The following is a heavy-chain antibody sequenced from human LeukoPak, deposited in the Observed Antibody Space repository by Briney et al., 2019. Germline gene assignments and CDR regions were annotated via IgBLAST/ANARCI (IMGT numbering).Heavy chain of an antibody. V-gene: IGHV1-8*03. CDR2: MNPNSGNT. CDR3: ARVDTAMVSDAFDI. D-gene: IGHD5-18*01. J-gene: IGHJ3*02. Sequence: ASVKVSCKASGYTFTSYDINWVRQATGQGLEWMGWMNPNSGNTGYAQKFQGRVTITRNTSISTAYMELSSLRSEDTAVYYCARVDTAMVSDAFDIWGQGTMVTVSS. CDR1: GYTFTSYD.